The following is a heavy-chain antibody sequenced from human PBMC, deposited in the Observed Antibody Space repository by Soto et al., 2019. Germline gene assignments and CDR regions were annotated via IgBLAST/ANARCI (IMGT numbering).Heavy chain of an antibody. CDR1: GFSLPTSGVG. D-gene: IGHD3-16*01. Sequence: QITLKESGPTLVKSTQTLTLTCPFSGFSLPTSGVGVAWIRQPPGKALEWLALIYWDEDKRYSPSLKRRLTITKDTSKNQVGLMMTNMDPVDTAAYYCAHSLGEDWFDPWGQGTLVTVSS. CDR2: IYWDEDK. CDR3: AHSLGEDWFDP. V-gene: IGHV2-5*02. J-gene: IGHJ5*02.